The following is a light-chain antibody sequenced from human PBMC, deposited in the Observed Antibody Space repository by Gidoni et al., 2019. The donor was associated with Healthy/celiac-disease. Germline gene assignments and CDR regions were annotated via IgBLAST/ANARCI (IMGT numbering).Light chain of an antibody. Sequence: DIVMTQSPDSLAVSLGERATINCKSSQSVLYYNNNKNYLAWYQQKPGQPPKLLIYWASTRESGVPDRFSGSGSGTDFTLTISSLQAEDVAVYYCQQYYSTPWTFGQGTKVEIK. CDR2: WAS. CDR1: QSVLYYNNNKNY. CDR3: QQYYSTPWT. V-gene: IGKV4-1*01. J-gene: IGKJ1*01.